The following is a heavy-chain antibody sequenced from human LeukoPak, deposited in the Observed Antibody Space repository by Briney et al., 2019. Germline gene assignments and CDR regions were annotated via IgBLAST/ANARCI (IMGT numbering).Heavy chain of an antibody. V-gene: IGHV1-24*01. Sequence: GASVKVSCKVSGDTLTELPMHWVRQAPGKGLEWMGGFDPKEGERVYAQNFQGRFTMTEDTSSGTAYMELNSLRSEDTAVYYCTTREIVVEPAQTSMVRGVLWRSDFWGHGTLVTVSS. CDR2: FDPKEGER. CDR1: GDTLTELP. CDR3: TTREIVVEPAQTSMVRGVLWRSDF. D-gene: IGHD3-10*01. J-gene: IGHJ4*01.